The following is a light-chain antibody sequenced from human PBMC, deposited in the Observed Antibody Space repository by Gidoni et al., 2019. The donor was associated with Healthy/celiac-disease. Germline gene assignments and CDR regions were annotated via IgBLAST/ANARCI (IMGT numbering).Light chain of an antibody. CDR1: QGISTY. V-gene: IGKV1-27*01. J-gene: IGKJ1*01. CDR3: QKYNSAPLT. Sequence: DIQMTQSPSSLSATVEDRVTITCRASQGISTYLAWYQQKPGKVPKLLIYAASTLQSGVPARCSGSGSGTDFTLTISRLQPEDVATYYCQKYNSAPLTFGQGTKVEIK. CDR2: AAS.